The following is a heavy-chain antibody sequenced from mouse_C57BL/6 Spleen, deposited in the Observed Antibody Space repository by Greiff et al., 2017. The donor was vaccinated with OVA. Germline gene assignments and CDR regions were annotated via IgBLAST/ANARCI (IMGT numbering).Heavy chain of an antibody. V-gene: IGHV5-17*01. J-gene: IGHJ3*01. CDR2: ISSGSSTI. Sequence: EVKLMESGGGLVKPGGSLKLSCAASGFIFSDYGMHWVRQAPEKGLEWVAYISSGSSTIYYADTVKGRFTISRDNAKNTLFLQMTSLRAEDTARYYCARDGLRGCAYGGQGTLVTVSA. CDR3: ARDGLRGCAY. CDR1: GFIFSDYG. D-gene: IGHD1-1*01.